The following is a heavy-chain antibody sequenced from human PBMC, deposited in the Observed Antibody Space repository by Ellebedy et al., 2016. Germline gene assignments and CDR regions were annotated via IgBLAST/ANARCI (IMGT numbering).Heavy chain of an antibody. CDR2: ISAYNGNT. J-gene: IGHJ6*02. Sequence: ASVKVSCKASGYTFTSYGISWVRQAPGQGLEWMGWISAYNGNTNYAQKLQGRVTMTTDTSTSTAYMELRSLRSDDTAVYYCARDPGNNWGRGYYGMDVWGQGTTVTVSS. D-gene: IGHD7-27*01. V-gene: IGHV1-18*01. CDR3: ARDPGNNWGRGYYGMDV. CDR1: GYTFTSYG.